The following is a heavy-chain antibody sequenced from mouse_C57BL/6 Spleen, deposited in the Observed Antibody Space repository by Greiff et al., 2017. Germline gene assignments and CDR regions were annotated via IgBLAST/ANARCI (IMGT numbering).Heavy chain of an antibody. Sequence: EVQLQQSGPGMVKPSQSLSLSCTVTGYSITSGYDWHWIRHFPGNKLEWMGYISYSGSTNYNPSLKSRISITHDKSKNHFFLKLNSGTTEDTATYYCARGGDYTYAMDYWGQGTSVTVSS. CDR3: ARGGDYTYAMDY. V-gene: IGHV3-1*01. CDR2: ISYSGST. CDR1: GYSITSGYD. J-gene: IGHJ4*01. D-gene: IGHD2-12*01.